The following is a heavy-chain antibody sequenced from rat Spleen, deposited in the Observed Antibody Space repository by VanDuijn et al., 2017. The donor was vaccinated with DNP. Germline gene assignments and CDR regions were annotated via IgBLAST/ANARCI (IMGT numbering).Heavy chain of an antibody. D-gene: IGHD3-8*01. V-gene: IGHV5-31*01. CDR1: GFIFSNYW. CDR2: ITNNGAGS. Sequence: EVQLVESGGGPVQPGRSLKVSCVASGFIFSNYWMTWIRQAPGKGLEWVASITNNGAGSYYSDSVKGRFSISRDNAKSTLYLQVNSLRSEDTATYYCTSNPHIRTAAPFDYWGQGVMVTVSS. J-gene: IGHJ2*01. CDR3: TSNPHIRTAAPFDY.